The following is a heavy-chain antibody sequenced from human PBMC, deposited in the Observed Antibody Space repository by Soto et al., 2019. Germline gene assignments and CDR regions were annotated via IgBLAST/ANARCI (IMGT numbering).Heavy chain of an antibody. CDR1: EYIFTSYY. D-gene: IGHD5-12*01. CDR2: INPSGGRT. CDR3: AREGGYSGYDYLDY. V-gene: IGHV1-46*01. J-gene: IGHJ4*02. Sequence: QVQLVQSGAEVKKPGASVKVSCKASEYIFTSYYMHWVRQAPGQVLEWMGVINPSGGRTTYAQKFQCRVTMTRDTSTSTVYMELSNLRSEDTAIYYCAREGGYSGYDYLDYWGQGTLVTVSS.